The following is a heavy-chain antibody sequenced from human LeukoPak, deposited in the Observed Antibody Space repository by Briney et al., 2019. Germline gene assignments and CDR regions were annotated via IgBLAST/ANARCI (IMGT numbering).Heavy chain of an antibody. Sequence: SETLSLTCAVYGRSFSGYYWSWIRQPPGKGLEWIGEINHSGSTNYNPSLKSRVTISVDTSKNQFSLKLSSVTAADTAVYYCARGRAAAGIGYYFDYWGQRTLVTVSS. CDR2: INHSGST. J-gene: IGHJ4*02. CDR1: GRSFSGYY. CDR3: ARGRAAAGIGYYFDY. V-gene: IGHV4-34*01. D-gene: IGHD6-13*01.